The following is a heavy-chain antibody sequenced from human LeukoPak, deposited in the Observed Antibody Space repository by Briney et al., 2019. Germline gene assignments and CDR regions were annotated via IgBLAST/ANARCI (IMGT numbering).Heavy chain of an antibody. CDR1: GFTFSSYS. J-gene: IGHJ4*02. Sequence: GGSLRLSCAASGFTFSSYSMNWVRQAPGKGLEWVSYISSSSSTIYYADSVKGRFTISRDNAKNSLCMQMNSLGAEDTAVYYCARAPGGGYHFNFDHWGQGTLVTVSS. D-gene: IGHD3-22*01. CDR2: ISSSSSTI. V-gene: IGHV3-48*04. CDR3: ARAPGGGYHFNFDH.